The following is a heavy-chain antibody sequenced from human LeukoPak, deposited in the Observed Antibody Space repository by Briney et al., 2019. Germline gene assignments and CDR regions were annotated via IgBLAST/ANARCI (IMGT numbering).Heavy chain of an antibody. J-gene: IGHJ3*02. V-gene: IGHV3-30*03. D-gene: IGHD3-10*01. Sequence: GGSLRLSCAASGFTFSSYGMHWVRQALGKGLEWVAVISFDGSNKYYADFVKGRFTISRDNSKNTLYLQMSSLKIEDTALYYCATRGGVGAFDIWGQGTMVSVSS. CDR3: ATRGGVGAFDI. CDR1: GFTFSSYG. CDR2: ISFDGSNK.